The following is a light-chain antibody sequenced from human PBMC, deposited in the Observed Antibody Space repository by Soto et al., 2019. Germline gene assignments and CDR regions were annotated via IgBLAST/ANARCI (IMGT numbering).Light chain of an antibody. J-gene: IGLJ2*01. CDR3: CSYAGSYTVG. V-gene: IGLV2-11*01. Sequence: QSALTQPRSVSGSPGQSVTISCTGTSSDVGGYNYVSWYQQHPGKAPKLMIYDVSKRPSGVPDRFSGSKSGNTASLTISGLQAEDEADYYCCSYAGSYTVGIGGGTKLTVL. CDR2: DVS. CDR1: SSDVGGYNY.